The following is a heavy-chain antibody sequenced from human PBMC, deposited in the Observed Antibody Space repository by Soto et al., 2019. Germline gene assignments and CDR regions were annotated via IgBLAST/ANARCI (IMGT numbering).Heavy chain of an antibody. J-gene: IGHJ4*02. D-gene: IGHD3-22*01. CDR3: ARDHYYDSSGYYDY. Sequence: PSETLSLTCAVSGGSISNNFWSWIRRPPGKGLEWIGYIYSSGSTKYNPSLKSRVTISVDTSKNQFSLKLSSVTAADTAVYYCARDHYYDSSGYYDYWGQGTLVTVSS. CDR2: IYSSGST. CDR1: GGSISNNF. V-gene: IGHV4-59*01.